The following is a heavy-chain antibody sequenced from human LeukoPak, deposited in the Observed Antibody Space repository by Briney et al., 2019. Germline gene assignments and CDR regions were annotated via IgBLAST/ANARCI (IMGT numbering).Heavy chain of an antibody. J-gene: IGHJ6*02. CDR1: GFTFSSYW. CDR3: ATSTIVQSYYYGLDV. Sequence: GGSLRLSCAASGFTFSSYWMPWVRQDSGKGLVWVSRINSDGSSIGYEDSVKGRFTISRDNAKNTLYLQMNSLRAEDTAVYYCATSTIVQSYYYGLDVWGQGTTVTVSS. V-gene: IGHV3-74*01. D-gene: IGHD2-8*01. CDR2: INSDGSSI.